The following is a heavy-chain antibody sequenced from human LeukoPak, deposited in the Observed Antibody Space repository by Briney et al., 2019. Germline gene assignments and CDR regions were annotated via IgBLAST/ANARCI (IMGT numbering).Heavy chain of an antibody. D-gene: IGHD6-6*01. CDR1: GGSFSGYY. Sequence: PSETLSLTCAVYGGSFSGYYWSWIRQPPGKGLEWIGEINHSGSTNYNPSLKSRVTISVDTSKNQFSLKLSSVTAADTAVYYCARGPRIAARTYYYYYMDVWGKGTTVTVSS. J-gene: IGHJ6*03. CDR3: ARGPRIAARTYYYYYMDV. V-gene: IGHV4-34*01. CDR2: INHSGST.